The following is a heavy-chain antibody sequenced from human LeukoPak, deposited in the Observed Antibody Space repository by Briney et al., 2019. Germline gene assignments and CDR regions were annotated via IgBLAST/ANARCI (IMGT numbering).Heavy chain of an antibody. CDR2: IYYSGST. Sequence: SETLSLTCTVSGYSISSGYYWGWIRQPPGKGLEWIGYIYYSGSTNYNPSLKSRVTILVDTSKKQFSLKLSSVTAADTAVYYCARGLGYYDSSVGYWGQGTLVTVSS. J-gene: IGHJ4*02. V-gene: IGHV4-61*01. D-gene: IGHD3-22*01. CDR3: ARGLGYYDSSVGY. CDR1: GYSISSGYY.